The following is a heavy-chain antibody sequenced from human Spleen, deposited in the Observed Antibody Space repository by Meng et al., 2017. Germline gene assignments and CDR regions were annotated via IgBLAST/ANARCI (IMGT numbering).Heavy chain of an antibody. J-gene: IGHJ4*02. CDR1: GGSISSGGYY. V-gene: IGHV4-30-2*05. Sequence: QLLLQESGSGLVKPSQTLSLTCVVSGGSISSGGYYWSWIRQPPGKGLEWIGYIHHSGSAYYNPSLKSRVSISVDTSKNQFSLNLNSMTAADTAVYYCASFDHIPRRNYFDYWGQGTLVTVSS. D-gene: IGHD2-21*01. CDR2: IHHSGSA. CDR3: ASFDHIPRRNYFDY.